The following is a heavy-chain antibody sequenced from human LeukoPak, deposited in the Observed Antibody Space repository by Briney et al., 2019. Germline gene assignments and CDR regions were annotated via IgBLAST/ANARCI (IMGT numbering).Heavy chain of an antibody. CDR2: IYTSGST. V-gene: IGHV4-61*02. D-gene: IGHD6-6*01. J-gene: IGHJ6*03. CDR3: AREVAARLAYYYYYMDV. Sequence: PSETLSLTCTVSGGSISSGSYYWSWIRQPAGKGLEWIGRIYTSGSTNYNPSLKSRVTISVDTSKNQFSLKLSSVTAADTAVYYCAREVAARLAYYYYYMDVWGKGTTVTVSS. CDR1: GGSISSGSYY.